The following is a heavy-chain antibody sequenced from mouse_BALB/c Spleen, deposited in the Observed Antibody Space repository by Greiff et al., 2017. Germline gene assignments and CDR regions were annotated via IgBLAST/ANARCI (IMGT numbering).Heavy chain of an antibody. CDR2: ISDGGSYT. CDR3: ARAAYYRAMDY. Sequence: EVMLVESGGGLVKPGGSLKLSCAASGFTFSDYYMYWVRQTPEKRLEWVATISDGGSYTYYPDSVKGRFTISRDNAKNNLYLQMSSLKSEDTAMYYCARAAYYRAMDYWGQGTSVTVSS. CDR1: GFTFSDYY. V-gene: IGHV5-4*02. J-gene: IGHJ4*01. D-gene: IGHD2-12*01.